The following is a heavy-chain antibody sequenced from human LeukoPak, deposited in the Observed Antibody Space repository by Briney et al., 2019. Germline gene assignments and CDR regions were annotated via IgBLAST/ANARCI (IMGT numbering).Heavy chain of an antibody. CDR3: ARADCSSSTCYLRRSWFDP. J-gene: IGHJ5*02. CDR2: LCTSSRYT. Sequence: GGPLRLSCSASGFTHSKYDMNGVRQPPGKGLEGVSSLCTSSRYTSYKDSVRGRFTISRDDAKNSLYLEMNSLRAEDTAVYYCARADCSSSTCYLRRSWFDPWGQGTLVTVSS. D-gene: IGHD2-2*01. V-gene: IGHV3-21*01. CDR1: GFTHSKYD.